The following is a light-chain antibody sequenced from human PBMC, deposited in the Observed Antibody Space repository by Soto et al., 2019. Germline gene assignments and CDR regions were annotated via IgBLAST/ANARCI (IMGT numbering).Light chain of an antibody. V-gene: IGLV1-40*01. CDR3: QSYDSSLSGHVV. J-gene: IGLJ2*01. CDR2: DNI. Sequence: QSALTQPPSVSGAPGQRVTISCTGSSSNIGAGYDVHWYQQLPGTAPKLLIYDNINRPSGVPDRFSGSKSGTSASLAITGLQAEDEADYYCQSYDSSLSGHVVFGGGTKLTVL. CDR1: SSNIGAGYD.